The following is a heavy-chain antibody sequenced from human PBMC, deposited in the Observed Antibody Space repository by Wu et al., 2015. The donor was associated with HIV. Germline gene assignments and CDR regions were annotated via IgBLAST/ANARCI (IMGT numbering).Heavy chain of an antibody. V-gene: IGHV1-2*02. CDR3: STFHEIQQY. D-gene: IGHD2/OR15-2a*01. CDR2: INTLTGVT. CDR1: GYDFAGYY. Sequence: QVQLVQSGTEVKKPGASVKVSCKASGYDFAGYYIHWVRLVPGQGLQWMGWINTLTGVTTYQQNFQGRVTMTRDTSISTAYMELSGLRSGDTALFYCSTFHEIQQYWGPGTLVAVSS. J-gene: IGHJ4*02.